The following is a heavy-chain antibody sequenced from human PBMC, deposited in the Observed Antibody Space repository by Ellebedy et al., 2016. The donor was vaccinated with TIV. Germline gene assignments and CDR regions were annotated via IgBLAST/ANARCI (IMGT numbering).Heavy chain of an antibody. J-gene: IGHJ4*02. D-gene: IGHD1-1*01. V-gene: IGHV1-3*01. CDR2: INAGDGNT. Sequence: AASVKVSCKASGYTFTSYVIHWVRQAPGQRLEWMGRINAGDGNTTYSQKFQGRVTISRDTSASTAYMELSSLRSEDTSVYYYARDPTGWNGTYSVYWGQGTLISVSS. CDR3: ARDPTGWNGTYSVY. CDR1: GYTFTSYV.